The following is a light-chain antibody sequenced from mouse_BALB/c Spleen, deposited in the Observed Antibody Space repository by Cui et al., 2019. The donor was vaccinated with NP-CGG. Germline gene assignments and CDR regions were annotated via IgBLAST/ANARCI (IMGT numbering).Light chain of an antibody. V-gene: IGLV1*01. J-gene: IGLJ1*01. CDR3: ALWYSNHWV. Sequence: QAVVTQESALTTSPGETVTLTCRSSTGAVTPSNYANWVQEKPDHLFTGLIGGPNNRVPGVPARFSGSLIGDKAALTITGAQTEDEAVYFCALWYSNHWVFGGGTKLTVL. CDR2: GPN. CDR1: TGAVTPSNY.